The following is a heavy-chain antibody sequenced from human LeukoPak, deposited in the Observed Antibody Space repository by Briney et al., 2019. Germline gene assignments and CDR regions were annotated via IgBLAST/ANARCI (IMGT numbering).Heavy chain of an antibody. J-gene: IGHJ6*02. CDR3: ARDRALVVRNYYYGMDV. CDR2: IWYDGSNK. Sequence: GGSLRLSCAASGFTFSSYGMHWVRQAPGKGLEWVAVIWYDGSNKYYADSVKGRFTISRDNSKNTLYLQMNSLRAEDTAVYYCARDRALVVRNYYYGMDVWGQGTTVIVSS. V-gene: IGHV3-33*01. D-gene: IGHD2-15*01. CDR1: GFTFSSYG.